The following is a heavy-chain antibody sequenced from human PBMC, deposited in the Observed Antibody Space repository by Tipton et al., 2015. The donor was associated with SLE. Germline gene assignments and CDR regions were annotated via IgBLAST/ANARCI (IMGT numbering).Heavy chain of an antibody. V-gene: IGHV3-23*03. CDR1: GFTFRSHA. J-gene: IGHJ4*02. CDR2: IYSGGST. Sequence: SLRLSCVASGFTFRSHAMTWLRQAPGQGLEWVSVIYSGGSTYYADSVKGRFTISRDNYKNTFYLQMDSLKAEDTAVYYCAKDRNGDYYFDYWGQGTLVTVSS. D-gene: IGHD2-21*02. CDR3: AKDRNGDYYFDY.